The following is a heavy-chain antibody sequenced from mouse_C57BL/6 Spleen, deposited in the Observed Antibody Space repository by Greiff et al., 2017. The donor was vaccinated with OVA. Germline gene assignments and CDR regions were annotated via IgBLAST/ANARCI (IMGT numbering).Heavy chain of an antibody. Sequence: QVQLQQSGAELVKPGASVKISCKASGYAFSSYWMNWVKQRPGKGLEWIGQIYPGDGDTNYNGKFKGKATLTADKSSSTAYMQLSSLTSEDAAVYFWARDYSNYDAMDYWGQGTSVTVSS. CDR1: GYAFSSYW. J-gene: IGHJ4*01. CDR3: ARDYSNYDAMDY. V-gene: IGHV1-80*01. D-gene: IGHD2-5*01. CDR2: IYPGDGDT.